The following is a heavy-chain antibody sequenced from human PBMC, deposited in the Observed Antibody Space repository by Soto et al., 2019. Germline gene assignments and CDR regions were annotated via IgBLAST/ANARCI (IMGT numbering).Heavy chain of an antibody. CDR1: GYTFTSYG. Sequence: SVKVSCKASGYTFTSYGSSWVRQAPVQGLEWMGWISAYNGNTNYSQKLQGRVTMTTDTSTSTAYMELGRLRSDDTAVYYCARGYCSSTSCYPPYFDYWGQGTLVTVSS. D-gene: IGHD2-2*01. CDR3: ARGYCSSTSCYPPYFDY. CDR2: ISAYNGNT. V-gene: IGHV1-18*01. J-gene: IGHJ4*02.